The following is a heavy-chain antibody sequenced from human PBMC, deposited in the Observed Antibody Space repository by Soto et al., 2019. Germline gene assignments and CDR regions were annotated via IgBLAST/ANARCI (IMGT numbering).Heavy chain of an antibody. J-gene: IGHJ5*02. CDR1: GFSLSTSGVG. D-gene: IGHD3-10*01. CDR2: IYWDDDK. CDR3: AAPEPYASGFLWFGP. Sequence: QITLKESGPTLVKPTQTLTLTCTFSGFSLSTSGVGVGWIRQAPGKALEWLAIIYWDDDKRYSPSLRSRLTLTKDTCKNQVVLTMTKVDPVDTATYYCAAPEPYASGFLWFGPWGQGAPVTVSS. V-gene: IGHV2-5*02.